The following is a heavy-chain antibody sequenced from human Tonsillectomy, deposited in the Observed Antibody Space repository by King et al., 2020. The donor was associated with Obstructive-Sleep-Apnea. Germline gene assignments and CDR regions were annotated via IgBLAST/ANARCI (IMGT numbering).Heavy chain of an antibody. CDR2: INGDTGKT. D-gene: IGHD1-26*01. J-gene: IGHJ4*02. CDR3: ARGEDDSGKYYGLDF. Sequence: QLVQSGAEAKKPGASVKVSCKASGYTLKSYTMHWVRQAPGQRLEWMGWINGDTGKTKYSQTLQGRLTITRDTSANTAYMDLGSLSSEDTALYYCARGEDDSGKYYGLDFWGQGSLVTVSS. CDR1: GYTLKSYT. V-gene: IGHV1-3*01.